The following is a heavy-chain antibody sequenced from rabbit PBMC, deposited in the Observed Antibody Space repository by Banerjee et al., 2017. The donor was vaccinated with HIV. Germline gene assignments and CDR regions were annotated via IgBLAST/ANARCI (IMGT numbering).Heavy chain of an antibody. V-gene: IGHV1S45*01. J-gene: IGHJ4*01. Sequence: QEQLEESGGGLVQPEGSLTLTCTASGFSFSSSYYMCWVRQAPGKGLEWIGCIYTGSSGSTWYASWVNGRFTISKTLTTVTLKMTSLTAADTATYFCARGVGGTYASLWGQGTLVTVS. CDR1: GFSFSSSYY. CDR3: ARGVGGTYASL. D-gene: IGHD6-1*01. CDR2: IYTGSSGST.